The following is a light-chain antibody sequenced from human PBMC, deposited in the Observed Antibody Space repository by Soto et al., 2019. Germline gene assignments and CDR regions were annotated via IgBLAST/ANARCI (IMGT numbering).Light chain of an antibody. CDR1: QSIGRF. V-gene: IGKV1-5*01. CDR2: DAS. Sequence: DIQMTQSPSTLSASVGDRVTITCRASQSIGRFLAWYQHQPGKAPKLLIYDASTLASGVPSRFSGTGSGTEFTFSITSLQPEEFGTYYCQQCYMGWTFGQGTKVDFK. J-gene: IGKJ1*01. CDR3: QQCYMGWT.